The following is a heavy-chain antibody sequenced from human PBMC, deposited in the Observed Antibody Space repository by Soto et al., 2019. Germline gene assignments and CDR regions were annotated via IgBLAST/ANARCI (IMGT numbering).Heavy chain of an antibody. CDR3: ARVSGYYLPDY. V-gene: IGHV1-3*05. Sequence: VPLVQSGAEEKKPGASVKVSCKASGYTFTNYAMHWVRQAPGQRLEWMGWINAGNGNTKYSQKFQGRVTITRDTSASTAYMELSSLRSEDTAVYYCARVSGYYLPDYWGQGTLVTVSS. CDR2: INAGNGNT. CDR1: GYTFTNYA. J-gene: IGHJ4*02. D-gene: IGHD5-12*01.